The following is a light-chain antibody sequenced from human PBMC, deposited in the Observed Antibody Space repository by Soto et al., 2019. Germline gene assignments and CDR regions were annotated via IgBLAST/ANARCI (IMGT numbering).Light chain of an antibody. V-gene: IGKV3-20*01. Sequence: EIVLTQSPGTLSLSPGERATLSCRASQSVSSSYLAWYQQKPGQAPRLLIYGASSRATGIPDRFSGSGSGTDFPLTISILEPEDFAVYYCQRYGISPPATFGQGTKLEIK. CDR2: GAS. CDR3: QRYGISPPAT. J-gene: IGKJ2*01. CDR1: QSVSSSY.